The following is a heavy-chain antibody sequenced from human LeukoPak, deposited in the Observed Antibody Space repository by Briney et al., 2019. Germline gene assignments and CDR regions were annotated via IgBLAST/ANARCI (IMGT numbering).Heavy chain of an antibody. CDR2: IRSKAYGGTT. Sequence: GGSLRLSCTASGFTFGDYAMSWVGQAPGKRLEWVGFIRSKAYGGTTEYAASVKGRFTISRDDSKSIAYLQMNSLKTEDTAVYYCTRGAPLDHSSWYYYNIGNDAFDIWGQGTMVPVSS. J-gene: IGHJ3*02. CDR3: TRGAPLDHSSWYYYNIGNDAFDI. D-gene: IGHD6-13*01. CDR1: GFTFGDYA. V-gene: IGHV3-49*04.